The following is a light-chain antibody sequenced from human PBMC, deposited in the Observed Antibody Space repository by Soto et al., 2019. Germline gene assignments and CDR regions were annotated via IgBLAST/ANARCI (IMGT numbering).Light chain of an antibody. V-gene: IGKV3D-20*02. CDR1: QSVSSSY. CDR2: DAS. J-gene: IGKJ5*01. CDR3: QQRSNWPPIT. Sequence: EHVLTQSPGTLSLSPGERATLSCRASQSVSSSYLAWYQQKPGQAPRLLIYDASNRATGIPARFSGIGSGTDFTLTISSLEPEDFAFYYCQQRSNWPPITFGQGTRLEIK.